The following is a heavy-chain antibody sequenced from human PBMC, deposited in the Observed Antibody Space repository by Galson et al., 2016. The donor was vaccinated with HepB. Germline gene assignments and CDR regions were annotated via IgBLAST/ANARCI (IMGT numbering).Heavy chain of an antibody. CDR3: ARSGPNYYDSSGYRHFQH. J-gene: IGHJ1*01. D-gene: IGHD3-22*01. V-gene: IGHV1-69*13. Sequence: SVKVSCKASGGTFINYGISWMRQAPGQGLEWMGGIIPIFGTADYAQKFQGRFTITADESTSTAYMELTSLRSEDTAVYYCARSGPNYYDSSGYRHFQHWGQGTLVTVSS. CDR1: GGTFINYG. CDR2: IIPIFGTA.